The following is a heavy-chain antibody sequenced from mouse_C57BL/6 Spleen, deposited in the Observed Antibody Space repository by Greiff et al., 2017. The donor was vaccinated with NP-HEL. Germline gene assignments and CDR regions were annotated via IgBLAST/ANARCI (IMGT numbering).Heavy chain of an antibody. CDR3: VRPHYYGSSSAYYAMDY. CDR1: GFSFNTYA. CDR2: IRSKSNNYAT. D-gene: IGHD1-1*01. Sequence: VQLKESGGGLVQPKGSLKLSCAASGFSFNTYAMNWVRQAPGKGLEWVARIRSKSNNYATYYADSVKDRFTISRDDSESMLYLQMNNLKTEDTAMYYCVRPHYYGSSSAYYAMDYWGQGTSVTVSS. J-gene: IGHJ4*01. V-gene: IGHV10-1*01.